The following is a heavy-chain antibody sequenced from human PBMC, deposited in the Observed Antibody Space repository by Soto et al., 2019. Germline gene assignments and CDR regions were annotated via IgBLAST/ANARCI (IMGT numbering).Heavy chain of an antibody. Sequence: SVQVCCKASGYTFTSYGISWVRQAPGQGLEWMGWISAYNGNTNYAQKLQGRVTMTTDTSTSTAYMELRSLRSDDTAVYYCAREIISVGGVIVRFDDWAQGTLVTGSS. V-gene: IGHV1-18*01. J-gene: IGHJ1*01. CDR2: ISAYNGNT. CDR3: AREIISVGGVIVRFDD. D-gene: IGHD3-16*02. CDR1: GYTFTSYG.